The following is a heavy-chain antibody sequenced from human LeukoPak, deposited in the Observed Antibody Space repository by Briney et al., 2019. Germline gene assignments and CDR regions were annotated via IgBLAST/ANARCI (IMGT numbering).Heavy chain of an antibody. Sequence: KPGGSLRLSCAASGFTFSSYSMNWVRQAPGKGLEWVSSISSSSSYIYCADSVKGRFTISRDNAKNSLYLQMNSLTAEGTAVYYCARDTVDAFDIWGQGTMVTVSS. D-gene: IGHD4-23*01. CDR3: ARDTVDAFDI. V-gene: IGHV3-21*01. CDR1: GFTFSSYS. CDR2: ISSSSSYI. J-gene: IGHJ3*02.